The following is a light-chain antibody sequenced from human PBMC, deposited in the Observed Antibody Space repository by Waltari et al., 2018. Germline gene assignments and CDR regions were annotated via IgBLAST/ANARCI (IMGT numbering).Light chain of an antibody. CDR3: SSYISSSTLEL. J-gene: IGLJ2*01. CDR1: NPELRGYNS. Sequence: QSALTPPASVSGSPGQSITISCPGTNPELRGYNSVSCYQQHPGKAPKLMIYDVSNRPSGVSNRFSGSKSGNTASLTISGLQAEDEADYYCSSYISSSTLELFGGGTSLTVL. V-gene: IGLV2-14*03. CDR2: DVS.